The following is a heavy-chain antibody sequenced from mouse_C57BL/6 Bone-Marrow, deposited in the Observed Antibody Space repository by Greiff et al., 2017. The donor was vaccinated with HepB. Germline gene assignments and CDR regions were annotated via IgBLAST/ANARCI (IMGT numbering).Heavy chain of an antibody. D-gene: IGHD1-1*01. CDR3: AREGAITTVPRYFDV. J-gene: IGHJ1*03. CDR2: IYPGSGST. V-gene: IGHV1-55*01. CDR1: GYTFTSYW. Sequence: QVQLQQPGAELVKPRASVKMSCKASGYTFTSYWITWVKQRPGQGLEWIGDIYPGSGSTNYNEKFKSKATLTVDTSSSTAYMQLSSLTSEDSAVYYCAREGAITTVPRYFDVWGTGTTVTVSS.